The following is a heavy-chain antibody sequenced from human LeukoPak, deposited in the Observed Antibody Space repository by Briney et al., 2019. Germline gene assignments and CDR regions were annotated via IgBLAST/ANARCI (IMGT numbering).Heavy chain of an antibody. Sequence: ASVKVSCKASGYSFTSNYIHWVRQAPGQGLEWMGMIYPRDGNTSYAQKFQGRVTMTRDTSTSTVYMELSSLRSEDTAIYYCAKIAASDTGEGYWGQGTLVTVSS. CDR3: AKIAASDTGEGY. CDR1: GYSFTSNY. D-gene: IGHD6-13*01. V-gene: IGHV1-46*01. J-gene: IGHJ4*02. CDR2: IYPRDGNT.